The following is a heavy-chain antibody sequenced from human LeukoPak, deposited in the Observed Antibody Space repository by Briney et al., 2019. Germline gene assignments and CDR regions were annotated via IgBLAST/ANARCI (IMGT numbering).Heavy chain of an antibody. CDR3: AKDISTRVGTDHFDY. V-gene: IGHV3-11*04. D-gene: IGHD1-1*01. CDR1: GFIFSDHY. J-gene: IGHJ4*02. CDR2: ISSGGSIT. Sequence: PGGSLRLSCAASGFIFSDHYMSWVRLAPGKGLEWVSYISSGGSITHYADSVKGRFTISRDNAKNSVYMQMNSLRAEDTAVYYCAKDISTRVGTDHFDYWGQGTLVTVSS.